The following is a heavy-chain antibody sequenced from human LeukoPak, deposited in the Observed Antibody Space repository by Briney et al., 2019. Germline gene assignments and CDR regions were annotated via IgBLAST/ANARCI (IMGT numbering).Heavy chain of an antibody. J-gene: IGHJ4*02. D-gene: IGHD4-17*01. Sequence: SETLSLTCTVSGGSISSSSYYWGWIRQPPGKGLELIGSIYFSGSTAYSPSLKSRVNISVDTSKNQFSLKLSSVTAADTAAYFCASRPTTWGFFDSWGQGTLVTVSS. CDR1: GGSISSSSYY. CDR2: IYFSGST. V-gene: IGHV4-39*01. CDR3: ASRPTTWGFFDS.